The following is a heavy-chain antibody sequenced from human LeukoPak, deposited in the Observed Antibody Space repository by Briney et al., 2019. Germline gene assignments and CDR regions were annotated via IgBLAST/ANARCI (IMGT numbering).Heavy chain of an antibody. J-gene: IGHJ6*02. V-gene: IGHV3-23*01. CDR1: GFTFSSYA. Sequence: GGSLRLSCAASGFTFSSYAMSWVRQGPGKGLEWVSGISGSGDSTYYADSVKGRFTISRDNAKNSLYLQMNSLRAEDTAVYYCARDRENCSGGSCYSMAPDGMDVWGQGTTVTVSS. CDR3: ARDRENCSGGSCYSMAPDGMDV. D-gene: IGHD2-15*01. CDR2: ISGSGDST.